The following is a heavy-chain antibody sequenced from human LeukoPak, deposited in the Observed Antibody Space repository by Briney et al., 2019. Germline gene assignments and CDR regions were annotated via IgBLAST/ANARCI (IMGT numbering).Heavy chain of an antibody. CDR2: ISSSGSTI. V-gene: IGHV3-11*01. CDR1: GFTFSDYY. Sequence: PGGSLRLSCAASGFTFSDYYMSSIRRAPGKGLGWVSYISSSGSTIYYADSVKGRFPISRDNAKNSLYLQMNSLRAEGTAVYYCARDGYNQLFDHWGQGTLVTVSS. D-gene: IGHD5-24*01. CDR3: ARDGYNQLFDH. J-gene: IGHJ4*02.